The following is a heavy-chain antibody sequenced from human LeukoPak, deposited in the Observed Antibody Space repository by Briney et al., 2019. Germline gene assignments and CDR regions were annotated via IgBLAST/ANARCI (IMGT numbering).Heavy chain of an antibody. V-gene: IGHV4-31*03. Sequence: PSETLSLTCTVSGGSISSGGYSWSWIRQHPGKGLEWIGYIYYSGSTYYNPSLKSRVTISVDTSKNQFSLKLSSATAADTAVYYCAREFVSDGEPSEYYFDYWGQGTLVTVSS. CDR3: AREFVSDGEPSEYYFDY. J-gene: IGHJ4*02. D-gene: IGHD1-26*01. CDR2: IYYSGST. CDR1: GGSISSGGYS.